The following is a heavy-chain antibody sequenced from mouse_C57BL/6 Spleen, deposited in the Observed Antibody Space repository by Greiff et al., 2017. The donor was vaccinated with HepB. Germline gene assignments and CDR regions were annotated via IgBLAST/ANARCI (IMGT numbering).Heavy chain of an antibody. CDR3: ARTSRNYYAMDY. CDR1: GYTFTGYW. Sequence: VQLQESGAELMKPGASVKLSCKATGYTFTGYWIEWVKQRPGHGLEWIGEILPGGGSTNYNEKFKGKATFTADTSSNTAYMQLSSLTTEDSAIYYCARTSRNYYAMDYWGQGTSVTVSS. J-gene: IGHJ4*01. V-gene: IGHV1-9*01. CDR2: ILPGGGST.